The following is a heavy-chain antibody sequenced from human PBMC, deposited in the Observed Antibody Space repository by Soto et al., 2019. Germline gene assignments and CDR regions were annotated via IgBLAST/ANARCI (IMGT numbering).Heavy chain of an antibody. J-gene: IGHJ6*02. V-gene: IGHV4-30-4*07. CDR2: IYYSGST. CDR1: GGSISSGGYS. CDR3: ARWAGNGSGSYYNVDYYYGMDV. Sequence: PSETLSLTCAVYGGSISSGGYSWSWIRQPPGKGLEWIGYIYYSGSTYYNPSLKSRVTISVDTSKNQFSLKLSSVTAADTAVYYCARWAGNGSGSYYNVDYYYGMDVWGQGTTVTVSS. D-gene: IGHD3-10*01.